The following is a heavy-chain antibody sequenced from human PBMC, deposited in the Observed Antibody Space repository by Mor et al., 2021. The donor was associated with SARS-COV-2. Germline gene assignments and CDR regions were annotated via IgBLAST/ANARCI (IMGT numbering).Heavy chain of an antibody. CDR3: ARGREYSLWFGELLNYYYGMDV. Sequence: LKSRVTISVDTSKNQFSLKLSSVTAADTAVYYCARGREYSLWFGELLNYYYGMDVWGQGTTVTVSS. J-gene: IGHJ6*02. V-gene: IGHV4-34*01. D-gene: IGHD3-10*01.